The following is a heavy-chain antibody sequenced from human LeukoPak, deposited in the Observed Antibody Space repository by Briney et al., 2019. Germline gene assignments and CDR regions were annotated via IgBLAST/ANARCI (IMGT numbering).Heavy chain of an antibody. Sequence: PSETLSLTCAVYGGSFSGYYWSWIRQPPGKGLEWIGSIYYSGSTYYNPSLKSRVTISVDTSKNQFSLKLSSVTAADTAVYYCARESPTGSSRNFDYWGQGTLVTVSS. V-gene: IGHV4-34*01. J-gene: IGHJ4*02. D-gene: IGHD6-13*01. CDR2: IYYSGST. CDR1: GGSFSGYY. CDR3: ARESPTGSSRNFDY.